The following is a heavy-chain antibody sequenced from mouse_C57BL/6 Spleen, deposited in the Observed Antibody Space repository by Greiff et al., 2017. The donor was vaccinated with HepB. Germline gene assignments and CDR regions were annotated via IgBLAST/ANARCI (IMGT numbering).Heavy chain of an antibody. CDR1: GYTFTSYW. J-gene: IGHJ1*03. V-gene: IGHV1-69*01. Sequence: QVQLQQPGAELVMPGASVKLSCKASGYTFTSYWMHWVKQRPGQGLEWIGEIDPSDSYTNYNQQLKGKSTLTGDKSSSTAYMQLSSLTSEDSAVYYCARSPGSWYFDVWGTGTTVTVSS. CDR2: IDPSDSYT. D-gene: IGHD1-1*01. CDR3: ARSPGSWYFDV.